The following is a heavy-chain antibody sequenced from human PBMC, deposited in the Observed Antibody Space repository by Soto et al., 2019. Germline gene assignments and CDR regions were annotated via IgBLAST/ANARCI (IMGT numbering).Heavy chain of an antibody. Sequence: QVQLVQSGAEEKKPGASVKVSCKASGYTFTGYAMHWVRQAPGQRLEWMGWINAGNGNTKYSQKFQGRVTITRDTSASTAYMELSSLRSEDTAVYYCARAIVVVTPPDYWGQGTLVTVSS. V-gene: IGHV1-3*05. D-gene: IGHD3-22*01. CDR2: INAGNGNT. J-gene: IGHJ4*02. CDR3: ARAIVVVTPPDY. CDR1: GYTFTGYA.